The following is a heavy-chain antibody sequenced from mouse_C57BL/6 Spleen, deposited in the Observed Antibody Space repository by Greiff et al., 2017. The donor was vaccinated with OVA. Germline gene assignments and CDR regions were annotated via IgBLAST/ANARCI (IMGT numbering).Heavy chain of an antibody. CDR3: ARHEGRLTPGRYWYFDV. D-gene: IGHD1-2*01. J-gene: IGHJ1*03. CDR1: GYTFTEYT. Sequence: QVQLQQSGAELVKPGASVKLSCKASGYTFTEYTIHWVKQRSGQGLEWIGWFYPGSGSIKYNEKFKDKATLTADKSSSTVYMELSRLTSEDSAVYFCARHEGRLTPGRYWYFDVWGTGTTVTVSS. CDR2: FYPGSGSI. V-gene: IGHV1-62-2*01.